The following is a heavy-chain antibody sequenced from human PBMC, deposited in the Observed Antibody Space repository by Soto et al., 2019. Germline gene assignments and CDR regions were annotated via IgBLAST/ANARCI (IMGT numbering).Heavy chain of an antibody. CDR3: AKDISRIEAAEVVDY. CDR1: GFTFDDYA. V-gene: IGHV3-9*01. CDR2: ISWNSGSI. D-gene: IGHD6-13*01. Sequence: EVQLVESGGGLVQPGRSLRLSCAASGFTFDDYAMHWVRQAPGKGLEWVSGISWNSGSIGYADSVKGRFIISRDNAKNSLYLQMNSLRAEDTALYYCAKDISRIEAAEVVDYCGQGTLVTVSS. J-gene: IGHJ4*02.